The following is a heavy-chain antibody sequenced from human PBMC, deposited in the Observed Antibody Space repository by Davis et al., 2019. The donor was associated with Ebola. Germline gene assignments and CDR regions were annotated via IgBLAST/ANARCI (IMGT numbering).Heavy chain of an antibody. V-gene: IGHV3-11*04. CDR3: ARDGEAFDSSGAYEVPFDY. Sequence: PGGSLRLSCEVSGFTFSDYYMSWIRQAPGKGLEWIAYIGPSGNSFYCADSVKGRFTISRDNAKNSLYLQINSLRAEDTAVYYCARDGEAFDSSGAYEVPFDYWGQGILVTVSS. D-gene: IGHD3-22*01. CDR1: GFTFSDYY. J-gene: IGHJ4*02. CDR2: IGPSGNSF.